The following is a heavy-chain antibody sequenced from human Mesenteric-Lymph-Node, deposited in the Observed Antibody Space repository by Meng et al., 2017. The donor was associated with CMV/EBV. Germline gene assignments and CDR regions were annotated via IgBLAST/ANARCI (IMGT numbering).Heavy chain of an antibody. J-gene: IGHJ6*02. CDR3: ARDYYDQNYYGMDV. Sequence: GGSLRLSCAASGFTFSSYAMHWVRQAPGKGLEWVAVISYDGSNKYYADSVKGRFTISRDNSKNTLYLQMNSLRAEDTAVYYGARDYYDQNYYGMDVGAKGPRSPSP. D-gene: IGHD3-3*01. CDR2: ISYDGSNK. CDR1: GFTFSSYA. V-gene: IGHV3-30-3*01.